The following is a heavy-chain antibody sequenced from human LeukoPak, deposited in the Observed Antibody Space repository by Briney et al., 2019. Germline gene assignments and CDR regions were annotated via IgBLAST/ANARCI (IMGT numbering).Heavy chain of an antibody. Sequence: GASVKVSCKASGYTFTSYDINWVRQATGQGLEWMGWMNPNSGNTGYAQKFQGRVTMTRNTSISTAYMELSSLGSEDTAVYYCAREMGATTQYNWFDPWGQGTLVTVSS. CDR3: AREMGATTQYNWFDP. V-gene: IGHV1-8*01. D-gene: IGHD1-26*01. J-gene: IGHJ5*02. CDR1: GYTFTSYD. CDR2: MNPNSGNT.